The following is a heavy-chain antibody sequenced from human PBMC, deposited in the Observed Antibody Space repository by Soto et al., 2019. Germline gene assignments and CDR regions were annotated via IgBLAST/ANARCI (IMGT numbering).Heavy chain of an antibody. CDR2: ISSSSSTI. Sequence: GGSLRLSCAASGFTFSSYSMNWVRQAPGKGLEWVSYISSSSSTIYYADSVKGRFTISRDNAKNSLYLQMNSLRAEDTAVYYCARDRAGYCSGGSCYPNWFDPWGQGTLVTVSS. V-gene: IGHV3-48*01. D-gene: IGHD2-15*01. J-gene: IGHJ5*02. CDR1: GFTFSSYS. CDR3: ARDRAGYCSGGSCYPNWFDP.